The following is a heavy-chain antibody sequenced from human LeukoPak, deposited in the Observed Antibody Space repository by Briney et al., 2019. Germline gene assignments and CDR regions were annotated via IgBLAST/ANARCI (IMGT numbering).Heavy chain of an antibody. V-gene: IGHV2-70*04. J-gene: IGHJ4*02. CDR1: GFSLSTSELR. Sequence: SGPTLVNPTQTLTLTCTFSGFSLSTSELRVSWIRQPPGKGLEWLARIDWDDYKFYSTSLKTRLTISKDTSKNQVVLTMTNMDPVDTATYYCVRIGSDSSGYYYFDYWGQGTLVTVSS. CDR2: IDWDDYK. CDR3: VRIGSDSSGYYYFDY. D-gene: IGHD3-22*01.